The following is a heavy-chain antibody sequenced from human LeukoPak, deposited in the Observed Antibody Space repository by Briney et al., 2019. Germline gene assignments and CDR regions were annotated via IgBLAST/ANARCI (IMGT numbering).Heavy chain of an antibody. D-gene: IGHD2-2*01. CDR2: ISGSGGST. Sequence: PGGSLRPSCAASGFTFSSYDMSWVRQAPGKGLEWVSAISGSGGSTYYADSVKGRFTISRDNSKNTLYLQMNSLRAEDTAVYYCAKDLDCSSTSCYPDYWGQGTLVTVSS. CDR3: AKDLDCSSTSCYPDY. V-gene: IGHV3-23*01. J-gene: IGHJ4*02. CDR1: GFTFSSYD.